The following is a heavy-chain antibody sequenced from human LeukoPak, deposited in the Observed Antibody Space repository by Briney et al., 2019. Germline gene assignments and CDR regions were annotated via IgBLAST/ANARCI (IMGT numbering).Heavy chain of an antibody. CDR1: GDSIISSRYY. Sequence: SETLSLTCTVSGDSIISSRYYWGWIRQPPGKGLEWIGSIYYTGSTYYNPSLKSRVTISGDTSKNQFSLRLSSVTAADTAVYSCARHKDAAMVTTFDFWGQGTLVTVSS. CDR3: ARHKDAAMVTTFDF. V-gene: IGHV4-39*01. CDR2: IYYTGST. J-gene: IGHJ4*02. D-gene: IGHD5-18*01.